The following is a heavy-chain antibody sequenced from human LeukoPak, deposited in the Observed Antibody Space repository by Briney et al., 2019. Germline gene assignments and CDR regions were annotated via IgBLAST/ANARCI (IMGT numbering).Heavy chain of an antibody. CDR1: VLTYHPAR. J-gene: IGHJ4*02. CDR2: IQTKSDGATV. D-gene: IGHD6-19*01. Sequence: GGSLRLSCGSSVLTYHPARTLGGTQLPGKGLEWVGRIQTKSDGATVSYPIPVKGRVTISRDDSKNTVSLQIDDVRIEDTAVYYCTFSSCWQLGSWGQGTQVTVSP. V-gene: IGHV3-15*01. CDR3: TFSSCWQLGS.